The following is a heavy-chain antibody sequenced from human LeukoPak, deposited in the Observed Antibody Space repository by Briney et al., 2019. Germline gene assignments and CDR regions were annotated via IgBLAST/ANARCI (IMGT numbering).Heavy chain of an antibody. D-gene: IGHD2-15*01. V-gene: IGHV3-23*01. CDR3: AEGGGSWKDYYFDY. J-gene: IGHJ4*02. CDR1: GFTFSSYA. CDR2: ISGSGGST. Sequence: LAGGSLRLSCAASGFTFSSYAMSWVRQAPGKGLEWVSAISGSGGSTYYADSVKGRFSISRDNSRYTLYLQVNSLRAEDTAVYYCAEGGGSWKDYYFDYWGQGTLVTVSS.